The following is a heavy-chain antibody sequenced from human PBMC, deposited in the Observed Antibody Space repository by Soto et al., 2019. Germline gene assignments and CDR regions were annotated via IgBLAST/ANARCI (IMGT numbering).Heavy chain of an antibody. Sequence: PGGSLRLSCAASGFTFSSYAMHWVRQAPGKGLEWVAVISYDGSNKYYADSVKGRFTISRDNSKNTLYLQMNSLRAEDTAVYYCARDLARPYYYDSSGYYAFVYWGQGTLVTVSS. J-gene: IGHJ4*02. V-gene: IGHV3-30-3*01. CDR2: ISYDGSNK. D-gene: IGHD3-22*01. CDR3: ARDLARPYYYDSSGYYAFVY. CDR1: GFTFSSYA.